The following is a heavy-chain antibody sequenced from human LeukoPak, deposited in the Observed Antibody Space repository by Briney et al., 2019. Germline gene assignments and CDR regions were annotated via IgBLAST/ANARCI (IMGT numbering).Heavy chain of an antibody. CDR1: GGSISSSSYY. CDR3: ARVHYDFWSGYYRHNWFDP. J-gene: IGHJ5*02. D-gene: IGHD3-3*01. CDR2: IYYSGST. V-gene: IGHV4-61*01. Sequence: SETLSLTCTVSGGSISSSSYYWSWIRQPPGKGLEWIGYIYYSGSTNYNPSLKSRVTISVDTSKNQFSLKLSSVTAADTAVYYCARVHYDFWSGYYRHNWFDPWGQGTLVTVSS.